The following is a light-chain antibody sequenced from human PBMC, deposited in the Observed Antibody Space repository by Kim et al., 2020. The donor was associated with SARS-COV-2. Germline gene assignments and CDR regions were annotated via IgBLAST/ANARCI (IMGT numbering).Light chain of an antibody. Sequence: AIHLTQSPSSLSASVGDRVTITCRASQDISSALAWYQQKPGEAPKLLIDDASSLISGVPSRFRGSGSGTYFTLTISSLQPEDFATYYCQQFKDLWTFGQGTKLEI. V-gene: IGKV1-13*02. J-gene: IGKJ2*02. CDR2: DAS. CDR1: QDISSA. CDR3: QQFKDLWT.